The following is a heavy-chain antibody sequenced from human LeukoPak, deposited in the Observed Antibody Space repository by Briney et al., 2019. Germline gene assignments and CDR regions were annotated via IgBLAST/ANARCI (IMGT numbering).Heavy chain of an antibody. CDR1: GDSISSRGYY. Sequence: PSETLSLTCTVSGDSISSRGYYWSWIRQHPGKVLEWIGYIYYSGATYYNPSLRSRVTISVGTSKNQFSLKLSSVTAADTAVYYCASSYSGAYYVFDYWGQGTLVTVSS. CDR3: ASSYSGAYYVFDY. J-gene: IGHJ4*02. D-gene: IGHD1-26*01. CDR2: IYYSGAT. V-gene: IGHV4-31*03.